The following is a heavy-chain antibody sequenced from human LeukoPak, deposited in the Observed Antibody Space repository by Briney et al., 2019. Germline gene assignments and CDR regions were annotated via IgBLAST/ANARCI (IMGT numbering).Heavy chain of an antibody. J-gene: IGHJ4*02. D-gene: IGHD6-13*01. CDR1: GGSISSYY. CDR3: ASSGSFRQQLVK. Sequence: SETLSLTCTVSGGSISSYYWSWIRQPPGKGLEWIGYIYYSGSTNYNPSLKSRVTISVDTSKNQFSLKLSSVTAADTAVYYCASSGSFRQQLVKWGQGTLVAVSS. V-gene: IGHV4-59*01. CDR2: IYYSGST.